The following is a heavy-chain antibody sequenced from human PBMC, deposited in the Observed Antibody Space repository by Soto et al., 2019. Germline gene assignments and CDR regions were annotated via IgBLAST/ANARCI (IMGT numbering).Heavy chain of an antibody. CDR2: ISSSGSTI. Sequence: EVQLVESGGGLVQPGGSLRLSCAASGFTFSSYSMNWVRQAPGKGLEWGSYISSSGSTIYYADSVRGRFTISRDNAKNSLYLQRNSLRDEDTALYYCARAGYRSVDYWGQGTLVTVSS. CDR1: GFTFSSYS. J-gene: IGHJ4*02. V-gene: IGHV3-48*02. CDR3: ARAGYRSVDY. D-gene: IGHD3-3*01.